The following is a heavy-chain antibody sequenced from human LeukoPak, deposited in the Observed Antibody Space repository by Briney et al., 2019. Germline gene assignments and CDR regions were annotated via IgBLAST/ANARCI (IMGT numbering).Heavy chain of an antibody. CDR2: IYYSGST. J-gene: IGHJ4*02. D-gene: IGHD3-10*01. CDR1: GYSISSGYY. CDR3: ARLPSNPYYYGSGTYLDY. Sequence: SETLSLTCTVSGYSISSGYYWGWIRQPPGKGLAWIGSIYYSGSTYYNPSLKSRVTISVDTSKNQFSLRLSSVTAADTAVYYCARLPSNPYYYGSGTYLDYWGQGTLVTVSS. V-gene: IGHV4-38-2*02.